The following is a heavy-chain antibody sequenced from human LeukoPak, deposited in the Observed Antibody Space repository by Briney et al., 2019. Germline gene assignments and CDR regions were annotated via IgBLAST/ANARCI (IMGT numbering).Heavy chain of an antibody. J-gene: IGHJ4*02. Sequence: ASVKVSCKASGYTFTSYYMHWVRQAPGQGLEWMGIINPSGGSTSYAQKFQGRVTMTRDTSMSTVYMELSSLRSEDTAVYYCARGGYYYDSTSYYSFNYWGQGTLVTVSS. D-gene: IGHD3-22*01. V-gene: IGHV1-46*01. CDR3: ARGGYYYDSTSYYSFNY. CDR2: INPSGGST. CDR1: GYTFTSYY.